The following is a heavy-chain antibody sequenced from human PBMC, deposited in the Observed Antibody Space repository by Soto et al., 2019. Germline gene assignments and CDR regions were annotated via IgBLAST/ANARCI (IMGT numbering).Heavy chain of an antibody. D-gene: IGHD1-1*01. V-gene: IGHV3-30-3*01. Sequence: QMQLVESGGGVVQPGRSLRLSCAASGFTFSYHALNWVRQAPGKGLEWVAVISYDGDNKYIAEAVKGRLTISRDNPKNMVSLQMNSLRTEDTAMYFCARGTTTSAFSVMDVWGQGTTVTVSS. J-gene: IGHJ6*02. CDR2: ISYDGDNK. CDR3: ARGTTTSAFSVMDV. CDR1: GFTFSYHA.